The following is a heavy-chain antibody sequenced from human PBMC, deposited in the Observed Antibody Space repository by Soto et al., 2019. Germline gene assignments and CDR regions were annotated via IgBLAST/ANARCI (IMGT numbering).Heavy chain of an antibody. Sequence: LSLTCTVSGGSVSNGMYYWSWIRQPPGKGLEWIGYIYYSGSTYYNPSLKSRVTISLDTSKNQFSLNLSSVTAADTAVYYCARTHYSDRSGTDYWGQGTLVTVSS. J-gene: IGHJ4*02. CDR3: ARTHYSDRSGTDY. D-gene: IGHD3-22*01. CDR2: IYYSGST. CDR1: GGSVSNGMYY. V-gene: IGHV4-30-4*08.